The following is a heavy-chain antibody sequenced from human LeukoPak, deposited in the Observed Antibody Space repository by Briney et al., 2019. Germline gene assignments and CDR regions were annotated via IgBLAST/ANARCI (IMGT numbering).Heavy chain of an antibody. J-gene: IGHJ4*02. CDR2: ISGSGGST. Sequence: GSLRLSCAASGFTVSSNDMSWVRQAPGKGLEWVSTISGSGGSTYYADSVKGRFTISRDNSKNTLYLQMNSLRADDTAIYYCAKGAGSYLEGLDYWGQGTLVTVSS. CDR1: GFTVSSND. D-gene: IGHD1-26*01. CDR3: AKGAGSYLEGLDY. V-gene: IGHV3-23*01.